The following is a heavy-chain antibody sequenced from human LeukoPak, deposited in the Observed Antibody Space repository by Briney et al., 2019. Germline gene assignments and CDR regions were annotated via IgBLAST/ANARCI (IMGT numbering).Heavy chain of an antibody. CDR1: GDSVSSNSAA. CDR2: TYYRSKWYN. CDR3: ARELYSSGWYHRPFDY. J-gene: IGHJ4*02. Sequence: SQTLSLTCAISGDSVSSNSAAWNWIRQSPSRGLEWLGRTYYRSKWYNDCAVSVKSRITINPDTSKNQFSLQLNSVTPEDTAVYYCARELYSSGWYHRPFDYWGQGTLVTVSS. V-gene: IGHV6-1*01. D-gene: IGHD6-19*01.